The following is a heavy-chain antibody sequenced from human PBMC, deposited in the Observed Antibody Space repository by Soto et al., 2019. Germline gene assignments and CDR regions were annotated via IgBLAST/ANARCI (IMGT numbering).Heavy chain of an antibody. CDR1: GFTW. CDR2: IDSDGSST. Sequence: GGSLRLSCAASGFTWMHWVRQRPGKGMEWVSEIDSDGSSTDYADSVKGRFTVSRDNAQNSLFLQMNSLRAEDTAVYYCASLSAPVDHWGQGILVTVSS. D-gene: IGHD2-2*01. V-gene: IGHV3-74*01. J-gene: IGHJ4*02. CDR3: ASLSAPVDH.